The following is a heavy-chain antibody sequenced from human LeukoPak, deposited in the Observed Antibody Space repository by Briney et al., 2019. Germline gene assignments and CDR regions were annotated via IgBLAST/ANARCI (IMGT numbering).Heavy chain of an antibody. Sequence: GGSLRLSCAASGFTFSSYAMHWVRQAPGKGLEWVAVISYDGSNKYYADSVKGRSTISRGNSKNTLYLQMNSLRAEDTAVYYCARFASIAGDYWGQGTLVTVSS. V-gene: IGHV3-30*04. D-gene: IGHD6-6*01. CDR3: ARFASIAGDY. CDR2: ISYDGSNK. CDR1: GFTFSSYA. J-gene: IGHJ4*02.